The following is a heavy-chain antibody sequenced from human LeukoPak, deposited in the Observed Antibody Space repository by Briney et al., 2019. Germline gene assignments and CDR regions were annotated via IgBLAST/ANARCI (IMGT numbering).Heavy chain of an antibody. CDR1: GFTFSSYW. J-gene: IGHJ4*02. V-gene: IGHV3-7*01. Sequence: GSLRPPCAASGFTFSSYWIIWVRQPPGKGLEWVANIRKDGSEKYYVDSVKGRFTISRDNAKNSLYLQMNSLRAEDTAVYYCARDSRSGSYYFDYWGQGTLVTVSS. CDR3: ARDSRSGSYYFDY. CDR2: IRKDGSEK. D-gene: IGHD1-26*01.